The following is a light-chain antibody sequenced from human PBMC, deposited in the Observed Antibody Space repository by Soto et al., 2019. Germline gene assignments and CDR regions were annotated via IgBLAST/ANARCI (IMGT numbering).Light chain of an antibody. Sequence: EIVLTQSPGTLSLSPGERATLSCRASQSVSSSYLAWYQQKPGQAPRLLIYGASSRATGIPDRFSGSGSGTDFTLTISRLEPEDFAVHYCQQYGSSTITFGQGTRLKI. CDR2: GAS. CDR3: QQYGSSTIT. J-gene: IGKJ5*01. V-gene: IGKV3-20*01. CDR1: QSVSSSY.